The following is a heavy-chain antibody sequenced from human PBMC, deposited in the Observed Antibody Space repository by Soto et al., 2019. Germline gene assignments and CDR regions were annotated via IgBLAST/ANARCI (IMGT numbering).Heavy chain of an antibody. Sequence: EVQLLESGGGVVQPGGSLRLSCAASGFTFSSYAMSWVRQAPGKGLEWVSAISGSGGSTYYADSVKGRFTISRDNSKNTLYLQMNSLRAEDTAVYYCAKGVGVTTSSGVDYWGQGTLVTVSS. CDR1: GFTFSSYA. CDR2: ISGSGGST. D-gene: IGHD1-26*01. CDR3: AKGVGVTTSSGVDY. V-gene: IGHV3-23*01. J-gene: IGHJ4*02.